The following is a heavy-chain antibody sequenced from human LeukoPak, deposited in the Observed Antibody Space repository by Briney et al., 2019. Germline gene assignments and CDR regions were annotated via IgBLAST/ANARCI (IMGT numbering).Heavy chain of an antibody. D-gene: IGHD2-2*01. CDR1: GFSTSTYS. J-gene: IGHJ4*02. Sequence: PGGSLRLSCAASGFSTSTYSMGWVSQAPGKGLEWVSYIGSTSIYADSVKGRFTISRDNAKNSLYLQMNSLRAEDTAVYYCARDGPPAGAGDFDYWGQGTPVTVPS. CDR2: IGSTSI. CDR3: ARDGPPAGAGDFDY. V-gene: IGHV3-48*01.